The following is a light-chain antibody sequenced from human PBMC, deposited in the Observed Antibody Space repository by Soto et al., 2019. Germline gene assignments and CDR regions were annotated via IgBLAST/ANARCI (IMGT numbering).Light chain of an antibody. CDR1: SSDVGGYNY. CDR3: QSYDSSLSGSNV. J-gene: IGLJ1*01. CDR2: EVS. V-gene: IGLV2-14*01. Sequence: QSVLTQPDSVSGSPGQSITISCTGTSSDVGGYNYVSWYQQHPGKAPKLMIYEVSNRPSGVSNRFSGSKSGTSASLAITGLQAEDEADYYCQSYDSSLSGSNVFGTGTKVTVL.